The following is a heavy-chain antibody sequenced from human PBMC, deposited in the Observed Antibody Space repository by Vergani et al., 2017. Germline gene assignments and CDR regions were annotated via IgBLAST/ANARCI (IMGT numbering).Heavy chain of an antibody. D-gene: IGHD4-17*01. J-gene: IGHJ3*02. CDR3: ARGMTTETTDLDGFDI. Sequence: EVQLLESGGGLAQPGGSLRLSCAASGFTFRNYAMTWVRQAPGKGLEWVSIINIGGRTSYADSVKGRLTLTRDDSKNTLHLQMNSLRPEDTAVYYCARGMTTETTDLDGFDIWGQGTMVSVSS. CDR1: GFTFRNYA. CDR2: INIGGRT. V-gene: IGHV3-66*02.